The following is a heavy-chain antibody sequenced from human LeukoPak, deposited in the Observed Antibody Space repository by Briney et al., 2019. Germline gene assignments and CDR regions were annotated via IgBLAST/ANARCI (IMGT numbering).Heavy chain of an antibody. CDR3: ARLGSSDI. J-gene: IGHJ3*02. CDR2: INPNTGAA. D-gene: IGHD3-16*01. Sequence: GASVEVSCKASAHTFTGYYMHWVRQAPGQGLEWMGWINPNTGAANYAQTVQGRVTMTRDTSLSTAYMKLSSLRSDDTAVYYCARLGSSDIWGQGTMVTVSS. CDR1: AHTFTGYY. V-gene: IGHV1-2*02.